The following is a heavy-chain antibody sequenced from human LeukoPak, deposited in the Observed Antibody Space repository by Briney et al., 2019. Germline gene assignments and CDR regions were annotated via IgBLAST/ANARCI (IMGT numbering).Heavy chain of an antibody. CDR2: FDPEDGET. CDR1: GYTLTESS. CDR3: ATDMITFGGVIFTMDV. Sequence: ASVKVSCKVSGYTLTESSMHWVRQAPGKGLEWMGGFDPEDGETIYAQKFQGRVTMTEDTSTDTAYMELSSLRSEDTAVYYCATDMITFGGVIFTMDVWGKGTTVTVSS. D-gene: IGHD3-16*02. V-gene: IGHV1-24*01. J-gene: IGHJ6*03.